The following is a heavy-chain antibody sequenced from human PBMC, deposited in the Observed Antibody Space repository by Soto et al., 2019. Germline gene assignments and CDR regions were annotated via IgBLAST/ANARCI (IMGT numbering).Heavy chain of an antibody. CDR1: GYTFTSYA. Sequence: ASVKVSCKASGYTFTSYAMHWVRQAPGQRLEWMGWINAGNGNTKYSQKFQGRVTITRDTSASTAYMELSSLRSEDTAVYYCARPRAIAVAGTGRAFWFDPWGQGTLVTVSS. V-gene: IGHV1-3*01. D-gene: IGHD6-19*01. CDR2: INAGNGNT. CDR3: ARPRAIAVAGTGRAFWFDP. J-gene: IGHJ5*02.